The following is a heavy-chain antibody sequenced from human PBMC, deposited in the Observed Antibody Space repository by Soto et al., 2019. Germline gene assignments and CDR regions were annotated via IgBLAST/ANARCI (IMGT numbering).Heavy chain of an antibody. CDR1: GGSFSGYY. CDR3: ARLMYYYDSSGYYPAFDY. V-gene: IGHV4-34*01. D-gene: IGHD3-22*01. J-gene: IGHJ4*02. CDR2: INHSGST. Sequence: SETLSLTCAVYGGSFSGYYWSWIRQPPGKGLEWIGEINHSGSTNYNPSLKSRVTISVDTSKNQFSLKLSSVTAADTAVYYCARLMYYYDSSGYYPAFDYWGQGTLVTVSS.